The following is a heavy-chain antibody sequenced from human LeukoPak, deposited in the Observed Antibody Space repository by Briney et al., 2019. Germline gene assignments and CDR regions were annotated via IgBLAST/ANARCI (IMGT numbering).Heavy chain of an antibody. CDR1: GFTFSSYG. CDR2: ISGSGGST. J-gene: IGHJ2*01. CDR3: AKDRETVAGTGWYFDL. D-gene: IGHD6-19*01. V-gene: IGHV3-23*01. Sequence: GGSLRLSCAASGFTFSSYGMSWVRQAPGKGLEWVSAISGSGGSTYYADSVKGRFTISRDNSKNTLYLQMNSLRAEDTAVYYCAKDRETVAGTGWYFDLWGRGTLVTVSS.